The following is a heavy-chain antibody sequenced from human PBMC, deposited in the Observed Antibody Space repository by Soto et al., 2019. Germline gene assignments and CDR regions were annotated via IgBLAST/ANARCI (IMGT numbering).Heavy chain of an antibody. J-gene: IGHJ4*02. V-gene: IGHV3-23*01. D-gene: IGHD7-27*01. Sequence: GGSLRLSCAASVFTFTIFAMSWVRQSPGKGLGWVSTISGSGGSTYYADAVKGRFTISRDNSMGTLYLQMKSLRVEDTAIYYCAKEVSLGSTVDLGYWGQGTLVTVSS. CDR1: VFTFTIFA. CDR2: ISGSGGST. CDR3: AKEVSLGSTVDLGY.